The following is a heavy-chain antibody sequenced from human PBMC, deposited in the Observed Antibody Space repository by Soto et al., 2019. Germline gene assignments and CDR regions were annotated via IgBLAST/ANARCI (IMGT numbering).Heavy chain of an antibody. CDR2: INAGNGNT. CDR1: GYTFTSYA. J-gene: IGHJ4*02. CDR3: ARAYYYGSGSYWSY. D-gene: IGHD3-10*01. V-gene: IGHV1-3*01. Sequence: QVQLVQSGAEVKKPGASVKVSCKASGYTFTSYAMHWVRQAPGQRLEWMGWINAGNGNTKYSQKFQGRVTITRDTXXSTAYMELSSLRSEDTAVYYCARAYYYGSGSYWSYWGQGTLVTVSS.